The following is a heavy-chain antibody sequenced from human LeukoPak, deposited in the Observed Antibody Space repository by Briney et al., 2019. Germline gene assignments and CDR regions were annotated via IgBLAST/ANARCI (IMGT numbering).Heavy chain of an antibody. CDR3: AREMEGYHDSSGYYLNGLFFDY. CDR1: GFTFSSYA. CDR2: ISSSGSTI. D-gene: IGHD3-22*01. V-gene: IGHV3-48*04. Sequence: GGSLRLSCAASGFTFSSYAMSWVRQAPGKGLEWVSYISSSGSTIYYADSVKGRFTISRDNAKNSLYLQMNSLRAEDTALYYCAREMEGYHDSSGYYLNGLFFDYWGQGTLVTVSS. J-gene: IGHJ4*02.